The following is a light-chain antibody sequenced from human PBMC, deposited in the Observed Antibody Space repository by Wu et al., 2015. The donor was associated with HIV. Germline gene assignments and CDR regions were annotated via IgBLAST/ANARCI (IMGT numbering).Light chain of an antibody. CDR2: KAS. J-gene: IGKJ1*01. Sequence: DIQLTQSPLTLSASVGDRVTITCRASQSISNWLAWYQQKPGKAPKLLIYKASTLESGVPSRFSGSGSGTEFTLTISGLQPDDFANYYCQQYNSDSWTFGQGTKLEVK. CDR1: QSISNW. V-gene: IGKV1-5*03. CDR3: QQYNSDSWT.